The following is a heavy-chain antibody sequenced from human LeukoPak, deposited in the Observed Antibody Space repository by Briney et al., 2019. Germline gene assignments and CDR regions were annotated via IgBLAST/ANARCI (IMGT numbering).Heavy chain of an antibody. Sequence: ASVKVSCKASGGTFSSYAISWVRQAPGQGLEWMGGIIPIFGTANYAQKFQGRVTITTDGSTSTAYMELSSLRSEDTAVYYCAREGKEYKVQSRKGFLEWLRGWFDPWGQGTLVTVSS. CDR3: AREGKEYKVQSRKGFLEWLRGWFDP. J-gene: IGHJ5*02. V-gene: IGHV1-69*05. D-gene: IGHD3-3*01. CDR2: IIPIFGTA. CDR1: GGTFSSYA.